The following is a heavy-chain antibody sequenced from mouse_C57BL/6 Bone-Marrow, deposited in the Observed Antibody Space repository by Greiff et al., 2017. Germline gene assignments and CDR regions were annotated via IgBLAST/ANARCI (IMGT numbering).Heavy chain of an antibody. CDR2: IRSKSNNYAT. CDR1: GFSFNTYA. V-gene: IGHV10-1*01. D-gene: IGHD3-2*02. CDR3: VRQSSGYPYYYAMDY. Sequence: EMQRMETDKEKVQPKGSLKLSCAASGFSFNTYAMNWVRQAPGKGLEWVARIRSKSNNYATYYADSVKDRFTISRDDSESMLYLQMNNLKTEDTAMYYCVRQSSGYPYYYAMDYWGQGTSVTVSA. J-gene: IGHJ4*01.